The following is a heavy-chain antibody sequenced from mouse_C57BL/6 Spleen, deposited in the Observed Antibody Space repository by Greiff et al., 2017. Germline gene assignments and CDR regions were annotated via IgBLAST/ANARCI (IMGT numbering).Heavy chain of an antibody. CDR2: INPSTGGT. CDR1: GYSFTGYY. D-gene: IGHD1-1*01. V-gene: IGHV1-42*01. CDR3: ARRGFTTVVATARYFDV. J-gene: IGHJ1*03. Sequence: VQLQQSGPELVKPGASVKISCKASGYSFTGYYMNWVKQSPEKSLEWIGEINPSTGGTTYNQKFKAKATLTVDKSSSTAYLQLKSLTSEDSAVYDCARRGFTTVVATARYFDVWGTGTTVTVSS.